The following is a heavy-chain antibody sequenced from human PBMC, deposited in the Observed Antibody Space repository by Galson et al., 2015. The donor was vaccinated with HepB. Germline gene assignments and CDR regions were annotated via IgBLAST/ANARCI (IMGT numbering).Heavy chain of an antibody. CDR2: IDPSDSYT. CDR1: GYSFTSYW. D-gene: IGHD2-2*01. V-gene: IGHV5-10-1*01. CDR3: ASTVGYCSSTSCYPPYYYYTDV. J-gene: IGHJ6*03. Sequence: QSGAEVKKPGESLRISCKGSGYSFTSYWISWVRQMPGKGLEWMGRIDPSDSYTNYSPSFQGHVTISADKSISTAYLQWSSLKASDTAMYYCASTVGYCSSTSCYPPYYYYTDVWGKGTTVTVSS.